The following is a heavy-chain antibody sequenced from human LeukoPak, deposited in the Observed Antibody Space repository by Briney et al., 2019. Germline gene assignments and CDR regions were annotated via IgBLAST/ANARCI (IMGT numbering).Heavy chain of an antibody. V-gene: IGHV3-23*01. Sequence: GGSLRLSCAASGFTFSRYSMTWVRQAPGKGLEWVSTISEGGDSAYYADSVRGRFTISKDDSRNTLYLQMNSLGAEDRAVYYCAKSMGAQNYDYWGRGTLVTVSS. D-gene: IGHD3-16*01. CDR1: GFTFSRYS. CDR3: AKSMGAQNYDY. J-gene: IGHJ4*02. CDR2: ISEGGDSA.